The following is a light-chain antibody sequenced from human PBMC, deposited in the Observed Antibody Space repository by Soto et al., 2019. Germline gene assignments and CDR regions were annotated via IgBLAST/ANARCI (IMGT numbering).Light chain of an antibody. V-gene: IGKV1-5*03. CDR1: QDISNS. CDR2: QAS. CDR3: HQYYRYST. J-gene: IGKJ2*01. Sequence: DIQMTQSPSVLSASVGDKVTITCRASQDISNSLDWYQQRPGKAPELLISQASVSHGGVPSRFSGSGSGTESTLTISRLQPDDFASYFCHQYYRYSTFGQGTKL.